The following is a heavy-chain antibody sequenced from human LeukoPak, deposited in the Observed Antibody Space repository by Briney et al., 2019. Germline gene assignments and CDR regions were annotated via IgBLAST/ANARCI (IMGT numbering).Heavy chain of an antibody. V-gene: IGHV4-39*07. J-gene: IGHJ4*02. CDR1: GGSISINNFW. Sequence: TSETLSLTCSISGGSISINNFWWGWIRQSPGKAMEWVGSVYYSGSIYYNPSLTRRLTMSVDTSKNQFSLKLTSLTAADTAVYYCARGTSFGLMNSDNWGQGTLVIVSS. CDR3: ARGTSFGLMNSDN. D-gene: IGHD2-8*01. CDR2: VYYSGSI.